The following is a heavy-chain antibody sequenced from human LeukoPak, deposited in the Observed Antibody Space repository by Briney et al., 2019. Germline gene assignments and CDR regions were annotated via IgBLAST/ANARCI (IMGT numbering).Heavy chain of an antibody. CDR3: ARDLSLGELSPHFDY. J-gene: IGHJ4*02. CDR1: GGSISSYY. D-gene: IGHD3-16*02. V-gene: IGHV4-59*12. Sequence: SETLSLTCTVSGGSISSYYWSWIRQPPGKGLEWIGYIYYSGSTYYNPSLRSRVTISVDTSKNQFSLKLSSVTAADTAVYYCARDLSLGELSPHFDYWGQGTLVTVSS. CDR2: IYYSGST.